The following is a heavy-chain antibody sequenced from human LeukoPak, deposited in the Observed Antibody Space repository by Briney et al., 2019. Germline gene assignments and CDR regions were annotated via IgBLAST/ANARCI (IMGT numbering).Heavy chain of an antibody. CDR2: IYYSGST. V-gene: IGHV4-59*01. D-gene: IGHD2-2*01. CDR1: GGSISSYY. J-gene: IGHJ6*04. CDR3: ARVVVPATLVAV. Sequence: PSETLSLTCTVSGGSISSYYWSWIRQPPGKGLEWIGYIYYSGSTNYNPSLKSRVTISVDTSKNQFSLKLSSVTAADTAVYYCARVVVPATLVAVWGKGTTVTVSS.